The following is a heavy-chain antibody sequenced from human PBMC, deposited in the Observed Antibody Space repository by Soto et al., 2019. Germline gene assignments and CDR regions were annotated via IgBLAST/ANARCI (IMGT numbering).Heavy chain of an antibody. CDR1: GFTFSSYS. J-gene: IGHJ4*02. Sequence: PGGSLRLSCAASGFTFSSYSMNWVRQAPGKGLEWVSYISSSSSTIYYADSVKGRFTISRDNAKNSLYLQMNSLRAEDTAVYYCARDRIVATIDLWDYWGQGTLVTVSS. V-gene: IGHV3-48*01. CDR2: ISSSSSTI. D-gene: IGHD5-12*01. CDR3: ARDRIVATIDLWDY.